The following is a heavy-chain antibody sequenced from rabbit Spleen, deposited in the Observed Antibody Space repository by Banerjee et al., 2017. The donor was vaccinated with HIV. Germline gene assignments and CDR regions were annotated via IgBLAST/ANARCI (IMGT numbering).Heavy chain of an antibody. CDR2: IAGGSSGST. Sequence: QSLEESGGDLVKPEGSLTLTCTASGFSFSSNYMCWVRQAPGKRPEWIACIAGGSSGSTYYASWAKGRFTISKTSSTTVTLQMTSLTAADTATYFCARDVADGYGGFALWGPGTLVTVS. D-gene: IGHD6-1*01. CDR1: GFSFSSNY. V-gene: IGHV1S40*01. J-gene: IGHJ6*01. CDR3: ARDVADGYGGFAL.